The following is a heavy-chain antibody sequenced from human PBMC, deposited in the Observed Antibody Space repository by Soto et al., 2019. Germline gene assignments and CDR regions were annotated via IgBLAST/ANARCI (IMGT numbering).Heavy chain of an antibody. CDR2: HYSGGST. D-gene: IGHD1-26*01. V-gene: IGHV3-53*01. CDR3: ARHRHPRGTVGATSPLDP. J-gene: IGHJ5*02. CDR1: GFSVSSNY. Sequence: GGSLRLSCAISGFSVSSNYLSWVRQAPGKGLEWVSVHYSGGSTYYADSVQGRSTISRDKSNNTLYRQMRRVRAEDTAVYFCARHRHPRGTVGATSPLDPWGQGTQVTVSS.